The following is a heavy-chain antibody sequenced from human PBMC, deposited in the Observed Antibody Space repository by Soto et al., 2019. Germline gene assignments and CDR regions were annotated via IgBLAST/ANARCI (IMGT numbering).Heavy chain of an antibody. CDR3: ARSRVWGWSYLYYYGMDV. CDR2: INPNSGGT. D-gene: IGHD3-16*02. CDR1: GYTFTGYY. J-gene: IGHJ6*02. Sequence: ASLKVSCKASGYTFTGYYMHGVRQAPGQGLEWMGWINPNSGGTNYAQKFQGWVTMTRDTSISTAYMELSRLRSDDTAVYYCARSRVWGWSYLYYYGMDVWGQGTTVTVSS. V-gene: IGHV1-2*04.